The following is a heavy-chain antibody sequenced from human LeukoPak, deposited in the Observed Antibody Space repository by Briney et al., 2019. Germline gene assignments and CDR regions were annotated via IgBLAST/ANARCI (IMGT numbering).Heavy chain of an antibody. CDR3: ARGRIAVVY. CDR2: IKDDGSEE. V-gene: IGHV3-7*03. J-gene: IGHJ4*02. Sequence: PGGSLRLSCAASGFNFNNYWMSWLRQAPGKGLEWVANIKDDGSEEYYVDSVKGRFTISRDNPKNSLYLQMNSLRAEDTAVYYCARGRIAVVYWGQGTLVTVSS. D-gene: IGHD6-19*01. CDR1: GFNFNNYW.